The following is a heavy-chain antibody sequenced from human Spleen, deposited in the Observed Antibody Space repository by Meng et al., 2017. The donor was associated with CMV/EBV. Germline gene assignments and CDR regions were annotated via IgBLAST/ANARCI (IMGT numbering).Heavy chain of an antibody. V-gene: IGHV3-21*01. Sequence: GGFLRLSCAASGFTFYTYSMNCVRQAPGKGLEWVSSITSIGDYAFYADSVTGRFTISRDNDKNLVYLQMNSLRAEDTGVYYGAREFSTGYSSSLWGQGTLVTVSS. CDR2: ITSIGDYA. D-gene: IGHD6-13*01. J-gene: IGHJ4*02. CDR1: GFTFYTYS. CDR3: AREFSTGYSSSL.